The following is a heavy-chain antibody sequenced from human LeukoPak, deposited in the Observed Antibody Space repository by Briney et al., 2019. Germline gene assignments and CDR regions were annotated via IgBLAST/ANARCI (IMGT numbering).Heavy chain of an antibody. J-gene: IGHJ5*02. CDR1: GGSISSGGYS. CDR3: ARAPCGDYDHVWGSYCWFDP. V-gene: IGHV4-30-2*01. Sequence: PSETLSLTCAVSGGSISSGGYSWSWIRQPPGKGLEWIGYIYHSGSTYYNPSLKSRVTISVDRSKNQFSLKLSSVTAADTAVYYCARAPCGDYDHVWGSYCWFDPWGQGTLVTVSS. D-gene: IGHD3-16*01. CDR2: IYHSGST.